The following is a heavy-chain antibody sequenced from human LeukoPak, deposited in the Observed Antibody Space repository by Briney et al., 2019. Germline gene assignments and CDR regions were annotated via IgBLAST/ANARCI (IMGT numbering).Heavy chain of an antibody. D-gene: IGHD5-24*01. CDR2: IGIDSGNT. CDR1: GFTFSDYS. J-gene: IGHJ4*02. CDR3: ARDYKYAFDN. V-gene: IGHV3-48*01. Sequence: GGFLRLSCAASGFTFSDYSMNWVRQAPGKGLEWISYIGIDSGNTNYADSVKGRFTISGDKAKNSLYLQMNSLRVEDTAVYYCARDYKYAFDNWGQGTLVTVSS.